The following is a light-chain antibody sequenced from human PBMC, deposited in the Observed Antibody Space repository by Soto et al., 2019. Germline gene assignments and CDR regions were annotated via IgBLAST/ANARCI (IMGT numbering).Light chain of an antibody. CDR2: DTN. Sequence: QTVVTQESSLTVSPGGTVTLTCGSSTGSVTSGHWPYWFQQRPGQAPKTLIYDTNNQHSWTPALFSGSLLGGKAALTLSGAQTVDEADYYCSLSYSGVVVFGGATKVTVL. CDR3: SLSYSGVVV. CDR1: TGSVTSGHW. V-gene: IGLV7-46*01. J-gene: IGLJ2*01.